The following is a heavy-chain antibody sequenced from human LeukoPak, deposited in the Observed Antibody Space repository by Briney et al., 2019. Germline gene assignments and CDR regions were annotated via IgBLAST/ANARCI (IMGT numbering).Heavy chain of an antibody. CDR2: IIPIFGTA. CDR3: ASGGMMTLDWFGFQYYFDH. CDR1: GGTFSSYA. D-gene: IGHD3/OR15-3a*01. V-gene: IGHV1-69*13. Sequence: SVKVSCKASGGTFSSYAISWVRQAPGQGLEWMGGIIPIFGTANYAQKFQGRVTITADESTSTAYMELSSLRSEDTAVYYCASGGMMTLDWFGFQYYFDHWGQGTLVTVSS. J-gene: IGHJ4*02.